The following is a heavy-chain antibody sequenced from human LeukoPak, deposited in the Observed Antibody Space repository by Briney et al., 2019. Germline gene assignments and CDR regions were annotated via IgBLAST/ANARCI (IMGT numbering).Heavy chain of an antibody. CDR2: IYYSKNT. J-gene: IGHJ4*02. D-gene: IGHD5-18*01. Sequence: SETLSLTCTVSGGSISSSSACWGWISQPPGKGLDWIGSIYYSKNTYYNPSLKSRVTISADTSKNQFSLTLGSVSATDTAVYYCVSPRGFSYGYFDYWGQGTLVTVSS. CDR3: VSPRGFSYGYFDY. CDR1: GGSISSSSAC. V-gene: IGHV4-39*01.